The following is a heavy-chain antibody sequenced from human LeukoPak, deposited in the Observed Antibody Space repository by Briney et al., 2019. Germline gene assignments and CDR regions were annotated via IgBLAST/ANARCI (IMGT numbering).Heavy chain of an antibody. D-gene: IGHD3-22*01. CDR1: GYSISSGYH. CDR3: ARHHLYDSSGDGRYYFDY. Sequence: PSETPSLTCGVSGYSISSGYHWGWIRQPTGKGLEWIGSMSHSGSTYYNPSLKSRVTISVDTSKNQFSVKLSSVTAADTAVYYCARHHLYDSSGDGRYYFDYWGQGTLVTVSS. V-gene: IGHV4-38-2*01. CDR2: MSHSGST. J-gene: IGHJ4*02.